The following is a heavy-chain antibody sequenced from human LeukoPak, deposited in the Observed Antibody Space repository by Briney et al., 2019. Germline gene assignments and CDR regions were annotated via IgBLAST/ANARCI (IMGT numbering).Heavy chain of an antibody. J-gene: IGHJ4*02. CDR2: ISAYNGNT. CDR3: ARAGAWFGELSGDASNDY. D-gene: IGHD3-10*01. V-gene: IGHV1-18*01. Sequence: GASVKVSCKASGYTFTSYGISWVRQAPGQGLEWMGGISAYNGNTNYAQKLQGRGTMTTDTATSTAYMELRSLRSDDTAVYYCARAGAWFGELSGDASNDYWGQGTLVTVSS. CDR1: GYTFTSYG.